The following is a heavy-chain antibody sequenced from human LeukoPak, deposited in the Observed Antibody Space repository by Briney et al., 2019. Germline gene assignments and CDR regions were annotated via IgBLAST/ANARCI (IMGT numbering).Heavy chain of an antibody. J-gene: IGHJ4*02. CDR3: AIEDSGYDMALDY. D-gene: IGHD5-12*01. Sequence: GGSLRLSCAASGFTFSDYYMSWIRQAPGKGLEWVSYISSSGSTLYYADSVKGRFTISRDNAKNSLYLQMNSLRAEDTAVYYCAIEDSGYDMALDYWGQGTLVTVSS. V-gene: IGHV3-11*01. CDR2: ISSSGSTL. CDR1: GFTFSDYY.